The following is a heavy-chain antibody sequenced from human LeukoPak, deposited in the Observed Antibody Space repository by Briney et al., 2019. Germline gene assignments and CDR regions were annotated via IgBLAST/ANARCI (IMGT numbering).Heavy chain of an antibody. J-gene: IGHJ4*02. V-gene: IGHV3-74*01. CDR2: INTDGTVT. CDR3: ATKQWLAPPPDS. D-gene: IGHD6-19*01. CDR1: GFTFSKYW. Sequence: AGTLRFYCAASGFTFSKYWMLWLRQAPGKGLKGVSRINTDGTVTTYADSVKGRFTVSRDNADNTMFLQMNSVRDEDTAVYYCATKQWLAPPPDSWGQGTPVTVSS.